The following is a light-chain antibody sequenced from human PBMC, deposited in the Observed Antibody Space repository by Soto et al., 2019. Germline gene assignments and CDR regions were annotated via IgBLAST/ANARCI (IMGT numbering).Light chain of an antibody. CDR1: QSVSSY. CDR2: DAS. CDR3: QRRSNVPPYT. J-gene: IGKJ2*01. Sequence: EIVLTQSPATLSLSPGERATLSCRASQSVSSYLAWYQQKPGQAPRLLIYDASNRATGIPARFSGSGSGTDFTLTISGLEPEDCAVYYCQRRSNVPPYTFGQGTKLEIK. V-gene: IGKV3-11*01.